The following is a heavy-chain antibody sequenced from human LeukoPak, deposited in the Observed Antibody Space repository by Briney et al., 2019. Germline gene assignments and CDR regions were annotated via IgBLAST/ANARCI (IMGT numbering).Heavy chain of an antibody. D-gene: IGHD3-22*01. J-gene: IGHJ4*02. CDR2: ISSSSSYI. CDR3: AKDRGRYYDSSGYYWGYYFDS. V-gene: IGHV3-21*04. CDR1: GFTFSSYS. Sequence: GGSLRLSCAASGFTFSSYSMNWVRQAPGKGLEWVSSISSSSSYIYYADSVKGRFTISRDNSKDTLYLQMSSLRAEDTAVYYCAKDRGRYYDSSGYYWGYYFDSWGQGILVTVST.